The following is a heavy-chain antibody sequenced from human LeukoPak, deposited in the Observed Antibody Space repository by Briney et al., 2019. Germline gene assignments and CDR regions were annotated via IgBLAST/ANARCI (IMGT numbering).Heavy chain of an antibody. CDR2: IKQDGSEK. J-gene: IGHJ4*02. V-gene: IGHV3-7*03. CDR3: ARVDYGSGSYFDY. Sequence: GGSLRLSCAASGFTFSSYWMSWFRQAPGEGLEWVANIKQDGSEKNYVDSVKGRFAISRDNSKNMLYLQLNSLRAEDTAVYYCARVDYGSGSYFDYWGQGTLVTVSS. D-gene: IGHD3-10*01. CDR1: GFTFSSYW.